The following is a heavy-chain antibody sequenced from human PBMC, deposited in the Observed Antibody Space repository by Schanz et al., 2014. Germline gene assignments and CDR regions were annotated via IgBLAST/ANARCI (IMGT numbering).Heavy chain of an antibody. CDR2: IKQDGSER. CDR1: GFTFSSYW. V-gene: IGHV3-7*01. D-gene: IGHD2-2*01. CDR3: ERFQSPHQPFDY. Sequence: EGQLVEPGGGLVQPGGSLRLSCAASGFTFSSYWMSWVGQAPGKGLEWVANIKQDGSERYYVDSVKGRFTISRDNAKNSLYLQMNSLRAEDTAVYYCERFQSPHQPFDYWGQGTLVTVSS. J-gene: IGHJ4*02.